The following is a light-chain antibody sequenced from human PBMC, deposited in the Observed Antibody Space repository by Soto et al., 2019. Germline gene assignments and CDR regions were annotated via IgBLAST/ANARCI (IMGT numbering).Light chain of an antibody. J-gene: IGKJ4*01. Sequence: DIQMTQSPSSVSASVGDRVTITCRASQGISNWLAWYQQKPGKAPKLLIYAASNLQTGVPSRFSGSGSGTDLTLTISSLQPEDCATYYCQQADSFPPLTFGGGTKVEIK. CDR1: QGISNW. CDR2: AAS. CDR3: QQADSFPPLT. V-gene: IGKV1-12*01.